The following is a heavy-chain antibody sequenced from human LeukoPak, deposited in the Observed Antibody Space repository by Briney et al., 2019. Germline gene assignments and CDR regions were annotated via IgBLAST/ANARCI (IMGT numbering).Heavy chain of an antibody. J-gene: IGHJ4*02. CDR1: GYSISSGYY. Sequence: SETLSLTCTVSGYSISSGYYWGWIRQPPGKGLEWIGSIYYSGSTYYNPSLKSRVTISVDTSKNQFSLKLSSVTAADTAVYYCAREAVGYYGSGIHYFDYWGQGTLVTVSS. D-gene: IGHD3-10*01. CDR2: IYYSGST. V-gene: IGHV4-38-2*02. CDR3: AREAVGYYGSGIHYFDY.